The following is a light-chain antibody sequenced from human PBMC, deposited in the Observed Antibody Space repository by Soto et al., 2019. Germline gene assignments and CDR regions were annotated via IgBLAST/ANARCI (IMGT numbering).Light chain of an antibody. Sequence: DIQMTQSPSSLSASVGDRVTITCRASQGIRNFLAWYQQKPGKVPKLLIYAASTLQSGVPSRFSGSGSGTDFTLIISSLQPEDVANYYCQKYDIAPWTFGQGTRVEI. CDR1: QGIRNF. J-gene: IGKJ1*01. CDR3: QKYDIAPWT. CDR2: AAS. V-gene: IGKV1-27*01.